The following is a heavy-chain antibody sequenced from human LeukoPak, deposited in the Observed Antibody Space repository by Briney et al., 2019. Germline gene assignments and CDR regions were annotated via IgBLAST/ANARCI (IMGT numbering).Heavy chain of an antibody. D-gene: IGHD2-15*01. V-gene: IGHV1-69*01. Sequence: GASVKVSRKASGGTFSSCAISWVRQAPGQGLEWMGGIIPIFGTANYAQKFQGRVTITADESTSTAYMELSSLRSEDTAVYYCARESYCSGGSCTVAFDIWGQGTMVTVSS. J-gene: IGHJ3*02. CDR3: ARESYCSGGSCTVAFDI. CDR1: GGTFSSCA. CDR2: IIPIFGTA.